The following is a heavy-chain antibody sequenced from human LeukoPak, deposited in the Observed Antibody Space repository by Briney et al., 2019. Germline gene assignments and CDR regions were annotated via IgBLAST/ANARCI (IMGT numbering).Heavy chain of an antibody. J-gene: IGHJ6*02. CDR3: ARDQWWEREFGYYYYYYGMDV. V-gene: IGHV3-66*01. D-gene: IGHD1-26*01. Sequence: GGSLRLSCAASGFTVSSNYMSWVRQAPGKGLEWVSVIYSGGSTYYADSVKGRFTISRDNSKNTLYLQMNSLRAEDTAVYYCARDQWWEREFGYYYYYYGMDVWGQGTTVTVSS. CDR1: GFTVSSNY. CDR2: IYSGGST.